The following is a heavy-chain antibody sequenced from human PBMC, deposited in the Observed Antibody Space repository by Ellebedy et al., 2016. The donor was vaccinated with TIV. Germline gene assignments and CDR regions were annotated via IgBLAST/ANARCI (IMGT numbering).Heavy chain of an antibody. CDR3: ARHISRHGDYLNWFDP. CDR1: GGSISSYY. D-gene: IGHD4-17*01. Sequence: SETLSLXXTVSGGSISSYYWSWIRQPPGKGLEWIGYIYYSGSTNYNPSLKSRVTISVDTSKNQFSLKLSSVTAADTAVYYCARHISRHGDYLNWFDPWGQGTLVTVSS. CDR2: IYYSGST. V-gene: IGHV4-59*08. J-gene: IGHJ5*02.